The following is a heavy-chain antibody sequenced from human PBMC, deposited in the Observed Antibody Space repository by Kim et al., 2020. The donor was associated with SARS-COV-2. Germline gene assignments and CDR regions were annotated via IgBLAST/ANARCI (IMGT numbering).Heavy chain of an antibody. CDR2: IYYSGST. Sequence: SETLSLTCTVSGDSISSSSYYWGWIRQPPGKGLEWLGSIYYSGSTYYNPSLKSGVTISVDTSKNQFSLKLSSVTAADTAVYYCARVVYNGSHVWYNWFDPWGQGTLVTVSS. CDR1: GDSISSSSYY. J-gene: IGHJ5*02. D-gene: IGHD3-10*01. V-gene: IGHV4-39*07. CDR3: ARVVYNGSHVWYNWFDP.